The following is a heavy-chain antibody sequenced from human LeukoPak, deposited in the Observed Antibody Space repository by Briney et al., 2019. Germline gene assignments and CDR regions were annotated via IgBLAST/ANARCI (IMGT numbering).Heavy chain of an antibody. CDR1: GGSFSGYY. V-gene: IGHV4-34*01. CDR2: INHSGST. D-gene: IGHD4-17*01. CDR3: ARGPPFDYGNMDV. J-gene: IGHJ6*03. Sequence: PSETLSLTCAVYGGSFSGYYWSWIRQPPGKGLEWIGEINHSGSTNYNPSLKSRVTISVDTSKNQFSLKLSSVTAADTAVYYCARGPPFDYGNMDVWGKGTTVTVSS.